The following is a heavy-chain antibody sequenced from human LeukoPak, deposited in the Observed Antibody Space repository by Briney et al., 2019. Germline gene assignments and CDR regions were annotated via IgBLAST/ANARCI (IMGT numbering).Heavy chain of an antibody. CDR1: GYTLTELS. CDR3: ATSGRHYDILTGYFGYDAFDI. Sequence: GASVKVSCKVSGYTLTELSMHWVRQAPGKGLEWMGGFDPEDGETIYAQKFQGRVTMTEDTSTDTAYMELSSLRSEDTAVYYCATSGRHYDILTGYFGYDAFDIWGQGTMVTVSS. J-gene: IGHJ3*02. CDR2: FDPEDGET. V-gene: IGHV1-24*01. D-gene: IGHD3-9*01.